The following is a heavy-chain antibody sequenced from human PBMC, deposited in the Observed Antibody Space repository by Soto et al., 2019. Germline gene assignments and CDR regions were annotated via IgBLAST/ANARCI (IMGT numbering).Heavy chain of an antibody. CDR1: GFTFSSYW. D-gene: IGHD5-18*01. CDR2: INTDGSST. J-gene: IGHJ4*02. Sequence: LRLSCAAAGFTFSSYWMHWVRQAPGKGLVWVSRINTDGSSTNYADSVKGRFTISRDNAKNTLYLQMNSLRAEDTAVYYCARYRRGNSYGLDYWGQGTLVTVSS. CDR3: ARYRRGNSYGLDY. V-gene: IGHV3-74*01.